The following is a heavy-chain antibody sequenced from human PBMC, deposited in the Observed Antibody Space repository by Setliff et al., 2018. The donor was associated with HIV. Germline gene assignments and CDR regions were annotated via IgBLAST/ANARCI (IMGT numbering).Heavy chain of an antibody. J-gene: IGHJ4*02. Sequence: PGGSLRLSCAASGFTFSSYAMSWVRQAPGKGLQWVSAMSGSGANAYYADSVKGRFTVSRDNSKNTLYLHMNSLRAEDTAVYYCARAFSGYYFDYWGQGTLVTVSS. CDR1: GFTFSSYA. V-gene: IGHV3-23*01. CDR3: ARAFSGYYFDY. CDR2: MSGSGANA. D-gene: IGHD3-3*01.